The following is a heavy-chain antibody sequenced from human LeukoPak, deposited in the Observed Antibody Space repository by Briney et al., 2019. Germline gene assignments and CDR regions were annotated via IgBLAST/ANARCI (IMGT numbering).Heavy chain of an antibody. CDR3: AKHLNLDYDY. J-gene: IGHJ4*02. CDR1: GFTFSSYA. V-gene: IGHV3-30-3*01. CDR2: ISYDGSNK. Sequence: PGGSLRLSCAASGFTFSSYAMHWVRQAPGKGLEWVAVISYDGSNKYYADSVKGRFTISRDNSKNTLYLQMNSLRAEDTAVYYCAKHLNLDYDYWGQGTLVTVSS. D-gene: IGHD3/OR15-3a*01.